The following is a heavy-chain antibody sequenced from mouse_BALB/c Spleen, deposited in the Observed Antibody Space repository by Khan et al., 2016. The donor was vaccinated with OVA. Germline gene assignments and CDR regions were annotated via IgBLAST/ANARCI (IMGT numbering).Heavy chain of an antibody. J-gene: IGHJ3*01. CDR2: VNPNNGDT. CDR3: ARGYEFFPY. Sequence: VQLQQSGPDLVKPGASVKISCKASGYSFTLYYMTWVRQSHGKSPEWIGRVNPNNGDTNYNQNSKGKAILTVDKSSNTAYMELRSLTSEDSAVFYCARGYEFFPYWGQGTLVTVSA. CDR1: GYSFTLYY. D-gene: IGHD2-12*01. V-gene: IGHV1-26*01.